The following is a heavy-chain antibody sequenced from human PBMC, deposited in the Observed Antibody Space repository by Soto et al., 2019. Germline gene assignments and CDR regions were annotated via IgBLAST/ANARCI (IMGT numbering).Heavy chain of an antibody. CDR1: GGSFSGYY. CDR3: ARVGITMVRGVTYYYYYMDV. D-gene: IGHD3-10*01. V-gene: IGHV4-34*01. J-gene: IGHJ6*03. CDR2: INHSGST. Sequence: SETLSLTCAVYGGSFSGYYWSWIRQPPGKGLEWIGEINHSGSTNYNPSLKSRVTISVDTSKNQFSLKPSSVTAADTAVYYCARVGITMVRGVTYYYYYMDVWGKGTTVTVSS.